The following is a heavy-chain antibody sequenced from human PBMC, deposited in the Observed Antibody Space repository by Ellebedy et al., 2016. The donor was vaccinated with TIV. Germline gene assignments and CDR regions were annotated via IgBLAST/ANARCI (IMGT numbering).Heavy chain of an antibody. CDR2: IRQDGSDK. J-gene: IGHJ3*02. Sequence: GESLKISCAASRFSFSSYWMSWVRQVPGKGLEWVANIRQDGSDKYYVDSVKGRFTLSRDHAKNSLYLQMNSLRDEDTAVYYCATDGSYGDYRSPTHAFVIWGQGTVVTVSS. V-gene: IGHV3-7*01. CDR3: ATDGSYGDYRSPTHAFVI. CDR1: RFSFSSYW. D-gene: IGHD4-17*01.